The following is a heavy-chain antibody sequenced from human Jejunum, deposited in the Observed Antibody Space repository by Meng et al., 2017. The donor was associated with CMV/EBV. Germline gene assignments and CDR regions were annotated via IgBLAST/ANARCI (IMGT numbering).Heavy chain of an antibody. J-gene: IGHJ5*02. CDR3: ARVFGYCSSANCHPKGWFDA. V-gene: IGHV3-11*04. CDR2: ISGSDGTI. Sequence: DYYMTWVRQAPGKGLEWISYISGSDGTIYYADSVKGRFTISRDNANNSLFLQMDDLRGEDTAVYYCARVFGYCSSANCHPKGWFDAWGQGILVTVSS. CDR1: DYY. D-gene: IGHD2-2*03.